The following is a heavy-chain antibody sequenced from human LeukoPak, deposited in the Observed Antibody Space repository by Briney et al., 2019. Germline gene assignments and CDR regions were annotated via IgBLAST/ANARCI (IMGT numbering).Heavy chain of an antibody. CDR2: LNQDGSEE. Sequence: GGSLRLSCAASGFTVSTNYMSWVRQAPGKGLEWVADLNQDGSEEHYVASVKGRFTISRDSTSLYLQMNSLRAEDTAVYYCAGGQGWHFHLWGRGTLITVSS. CDR1: GFTVSTNY. CDR3: AGGQGWHFHL. J-gene: IGHJ2*01. V-gene: IGHV3-7*01. D-gene: IGHD2-15*01.